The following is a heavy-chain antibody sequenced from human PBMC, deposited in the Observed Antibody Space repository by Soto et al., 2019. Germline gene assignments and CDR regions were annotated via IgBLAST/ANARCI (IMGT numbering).Heavy chain of an antibody. Sequence: SETLSLTCAVYGGSFSGYYWSWIRQPPGKGLEWIGEINHSGRTNYNPSLKSRVTISVDTSKNQFSLKLSSVTAAVTAVYYCARGVYCSSTSCYWGMDVWGQGTTVTVSS. J-gene: IGHJ6*02. CDR3: ARGVYCSSTSCYWGMDV. CDR1: GGSFSGYY. CDR2: INHSGRT. D-gene: IGHD2-2*01. V-gene: IGHV4-34*01.